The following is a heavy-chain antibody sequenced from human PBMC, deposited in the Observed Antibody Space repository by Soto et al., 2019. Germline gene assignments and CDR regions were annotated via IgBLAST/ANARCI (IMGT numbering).Heavy chain of an antibody. CDR2: ISNDGSRK. Sequence: GGSLRLSCEASGFTFSYFGTHWVRQAPGKGLEWVAAISNDGSRKYYGDSVKGRITISRDNSKNTLYLQMDSLRDEDTAVYYCVKGEVVSGYYYYGMDVWGQGTSVTVSS. D-gene: IGHD2-15*01. CDR1: GFTFSYFG. J-gene: IGHJ6*02. V-gene: IGHV3-30*18. CDR3: VKGEVVSGYYYYGMDV.